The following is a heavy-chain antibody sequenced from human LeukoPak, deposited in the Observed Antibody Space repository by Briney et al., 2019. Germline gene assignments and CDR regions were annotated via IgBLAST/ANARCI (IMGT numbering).Heavy chain of an antibody. CDR1: GFSVSSFG. CDR2: ISLNGETT. D-gene: IGHD6-19*01. Sequence: GGSLRLSCAVSGFSVSSFGMSWVRQAPGKGLEWISAISLNGETTWYADSVKGRFTISRDNSKNTPYLQLTSLRAEDTAVYYCAQGFSSGWYPYWGQGSLVSVSS. V-gene: IGHV3-23*01. CDR3: AQGFSSGWYPY. J-gene: IGHJ4*02.